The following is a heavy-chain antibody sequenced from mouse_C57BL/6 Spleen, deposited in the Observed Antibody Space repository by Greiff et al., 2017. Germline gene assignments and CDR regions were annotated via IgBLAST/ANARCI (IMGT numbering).Heavy chain of an antibody. CDR2: IWSGGGT. Sequence: QVQLQQSGPGLVQPSQRLSITCTVSGFSLTSYGVHWVSQSPGKGLEWLGVIWSGGGTDYNAACIYRLSISKDNSKSKVFFKMNSLQADDTAIYYCAQLHFYAMDYWGQGTSVTVSS. CDR1: GFSLTSYG. J-gene: IGHJ4*01. V-gene: IGHV2-2*01. D-gene: IGHD4-1*02. CDR3: AQLHFYAMDY.